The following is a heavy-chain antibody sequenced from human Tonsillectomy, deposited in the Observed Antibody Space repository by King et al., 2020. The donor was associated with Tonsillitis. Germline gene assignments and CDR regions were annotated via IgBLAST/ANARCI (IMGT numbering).Heavy chain of an antibody. CDR1: GLIFSSNA. CDR2: ISGSGGIT. Sequence: VQLVESGGGLIQPGVSLRLSCAVSGLIFSSNAMSWVRQAPGKGLEWVSVISGSGGITHYADSVKGRFTISRDNSKNTLYLEMNSLRAEDTAVYYCAKVGPYCQRCPYDFYYYGMDVWGQGTTVTVSS. CDR3: AKVGPYCQRCPYDFYYYGMDV. V-gene: IGHV3-23*04. D-gene: IGHD4-17*01. J-gene: IGHJ6*02.